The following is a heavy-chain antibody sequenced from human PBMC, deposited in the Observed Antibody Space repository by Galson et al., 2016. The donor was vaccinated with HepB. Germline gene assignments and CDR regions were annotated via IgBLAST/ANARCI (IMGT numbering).Heavy chain of an antibody. D-gene: IGHD3-10*01. CDR3: ARASREFPTNFDP. J-gene: IGHJ5*02. CDR1: GYRFTTFG. V-gene: IGHV1-18*01. CDR2: ISGYNGNT. Sequence: SVKVSCKASGYRFTTFGITWVRQAPGQGLEWMGWISGYNGNTKYEHKLQGRVTMTTETSTNTAYMELRSLKADDTALYYCARASREFPTNFDPWGQGTLITVSS.